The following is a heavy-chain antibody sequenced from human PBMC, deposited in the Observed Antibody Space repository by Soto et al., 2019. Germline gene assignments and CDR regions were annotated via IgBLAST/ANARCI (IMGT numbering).Heavy chain of an antibody. D-gene: IGHD6-6*01. CDR2: INPNSGGT. CDR3: ARVRYSSSNPVGGDYTNWFDP. Sequence: QVQLVQSGAEVKKPGASVKVSCKASGYTFTGYYMHWVRQAPGQGLEWMGWINPNSGGTNYAQKFQGWVTMTRDTSISTAYMELSRLRSDDTAVYYCARVRYSSSNPVGGDYTNWFDPWGQGTLVTVSS. J-gene: IGHJ5*02. CDR1: GYTFTGYY. V-gene: IGHV1-2*04.